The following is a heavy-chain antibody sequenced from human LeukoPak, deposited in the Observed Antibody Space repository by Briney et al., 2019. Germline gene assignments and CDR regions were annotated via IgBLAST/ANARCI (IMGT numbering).Heavy chain of an antibody. CDR3: AKYYYDSSGLFDY. J-gene: IGHJ4*02. V-gene: IGHV3-23*01. D-gene: IGHD3-22*01. Sequence: GGSLRLSCAASGFTFDNYAMSWVRQAPGRGLGWVSTISGTGIAIYYADSVKGRFTISRDNSKNTLYLQLNSLRAEDTAIYYCAKYYYDSSGLFDYLGQGALVTVSS. CDR1: GFTFDNYA. CDR2: ISGTGIAI.